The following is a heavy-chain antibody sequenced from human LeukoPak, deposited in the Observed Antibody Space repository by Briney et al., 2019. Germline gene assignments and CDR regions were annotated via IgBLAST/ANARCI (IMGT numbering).Heavy chain of an antibody. J-gene: IGHJ4*02. D-gene: IGHD5-12*01. CDR3: ARGRGYSGYDYFDY. Sequence: GWIRAYNGNTNYAQKFQGRVTMTTDAPTSTAYMELRSLRSEDTAVYYCARGRGYSGYDYFDYWGQGTLVTVSS. CDR2: IRAYNGNT. V-gene: IGHV1-18*01.